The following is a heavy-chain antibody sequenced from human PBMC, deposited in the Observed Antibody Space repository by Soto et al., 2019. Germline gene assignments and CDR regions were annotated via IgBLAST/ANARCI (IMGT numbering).Heavy chain of an antibody. CDR3: ARDWDYDSSGYPLGY. V-gene: IGHV4-59*01. J-gene: IGHJ4*02. CDR2: IHYSGTT. D-gene: IGHD3-22*01. CDR1: GGSMRNYF. Sequence: SETLSLTCTVSGGSMRNYFWTWIRQPPGKGLEWIGYIHYSGTTSFFPSYNPSLKSRVTISVDTSKNQFSLKLSSVTAADTAVYYCARDWDYDSSGYPLGYWGQGTLVTVSS.